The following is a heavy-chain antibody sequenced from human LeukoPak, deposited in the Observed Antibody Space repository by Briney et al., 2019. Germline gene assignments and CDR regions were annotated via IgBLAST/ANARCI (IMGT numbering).Heavy chain of an antibody. D-gene: IGHD3-10*01. CDR3: AIDPDGHGTMVRGVIITGFAP. V-gene: IGHV1-46*01. J-gene: IGHJ5*02. Sequence: ASVKVSCKASGYTFTSYYMHLVRQAPGRGLEWMGIINPSGGSTSYAQKFQGRVTMTRDTSTSTVYMELSSLRSEDTAVYYCAIDPDGHGTMVRGVIITGFAPWGQGTLVTVSS. CDR2: INPSGGST. CDR1: GYTFTSYY.